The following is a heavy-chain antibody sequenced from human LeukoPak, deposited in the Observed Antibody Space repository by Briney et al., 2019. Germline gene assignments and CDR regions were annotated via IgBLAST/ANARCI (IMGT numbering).Heavy chain of an antibody. CDR2: IYTSGST. D-gene: IGHD6-19*01. CDR1: GGSISSYY. CDR3: ARLHSSGWYGNWFDP. J-gene: IGHJ5*02. V-gene: IGHV4-4*09. Sequence: SETLSLTRTVSGGSISSYYWSWIRQPPGKGLEWIGYIYTSGSTNYNPSLKSRVTISVDTSKNQFSLKLSSVTAADTAVYYCARLHSSGWYGNWFDPWGQGTLVTVSS.